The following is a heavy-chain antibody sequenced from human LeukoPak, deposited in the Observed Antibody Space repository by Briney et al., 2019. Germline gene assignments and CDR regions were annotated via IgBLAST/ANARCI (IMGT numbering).Heavy chain of an antibody. CDR2: INPNSGAT. CDR1: GYTFTDYF. Sequence: APVKVSCKASGYTFTDYFMHWVRQAPGQGLEWIGWINPNSGATNYAQKFQGWVTLTRDTSINTAYMELSRLRSDDTAVYYCARVGYYGSGSYHQYYFDYWGQGTLVTVSS. CDR3: ARVGYYGSGSYHQYYFDY. D-gene: IGHD3-10*01. J-gene: IGHJ4*02. V-gene: IGHV1-2*04.